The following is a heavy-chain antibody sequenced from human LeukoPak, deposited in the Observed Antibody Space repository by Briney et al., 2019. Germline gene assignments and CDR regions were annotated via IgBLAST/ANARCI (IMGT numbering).Heavy chain of an antibody. CDR3: ARERSALLEFDD. Sequence: GGSLRLSCTASEFTFSSYWISWVRQAPGNGLEWVASIKQDGSEKYYVDSVKGRSTISRDNGKNSLYLQMNSLRAEDTAVYYCARERSALLEFDDWGQGTLVTVSS. J-gene: IGHJ4*02. V-gene: IGHV3-7*01. CDR1: EFTFSSYW. CDR2: IKQDGSEK. D-gene: IGHD2-15*01.